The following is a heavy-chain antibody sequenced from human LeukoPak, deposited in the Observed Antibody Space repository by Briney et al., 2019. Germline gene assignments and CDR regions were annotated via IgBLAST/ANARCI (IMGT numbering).Heavy chain of an antibody. CDR1: GFTLSRSW. CDR2: IKQDGTSK. Sequence: GGSLSLSCAASGFTLSRSWTGSVRPAPGKGLEWVANIKQDGTSKYYVDSVMGRFTISRDNAENSVYLQMNSLSAGDTAVYYCARHGDYCFDLWGPGTRVTVSS. J-gene: IGHJ4*02. D-gene: IGHD2-21*01. V-gene: IGHV3-7*02. CDR3: ARHGDYCFDL.